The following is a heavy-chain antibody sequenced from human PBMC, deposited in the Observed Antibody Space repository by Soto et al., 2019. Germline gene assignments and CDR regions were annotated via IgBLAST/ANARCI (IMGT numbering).Heavy chain of an antibody. J-gene: IGHJ6*02. CDR2: IYYSGST. CDR3: AREGEYDSSGYYYLATYGMDV. V-gene: IGHV4-39*07. Sequence: SETRSLTCTVSGGSISSSSYYWGCIRQPPGKGLEWIGSIYYSGSTYYNPSLKSRVTISVDTSKNQFSLKLSSVTAADTAVYYCAREGEYDSSGYYYLATYGMDVWGQGTTVT. CDR1: GGSISSSSYY. D-gene: IGHD3-22*01.